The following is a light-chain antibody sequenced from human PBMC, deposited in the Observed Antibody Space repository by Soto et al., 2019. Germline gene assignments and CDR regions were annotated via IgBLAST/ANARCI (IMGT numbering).Light chain of an antibody. CDR2: DVS. V-gene: IGLV2-14*01. J-gene: IGLJ1*01. CDR1: NREVGGYNY. Sequence: QCVLNHAASGFGTPCQPLTISFPGNNREVGGYNYVSWYQQHPGKAPKLMIYDVSNRPSGVSNRFSGSKSGNTASLTISGLQAEYESDYYCRSYTSSSTLYVFGTGTKVTVL. CDR3: RSYTSSSTLYV.